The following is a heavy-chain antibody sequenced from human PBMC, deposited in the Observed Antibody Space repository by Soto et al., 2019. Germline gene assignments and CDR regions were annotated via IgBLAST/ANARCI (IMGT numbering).Heavy chain of an antibody. CDR3: AKDQGILFAPNWFDP. CDR1: GFTFSSYG. J-gene: IGHJ5*02. D-gene: IGHD2-15*01. V-gene: IGHV3-30*18. CDR2: ISYDGSNK. Sequence: QVQLVESGGGVVQPGRSLRLSCAASGFTFSSYGMHWVRQAPGKGLEWVAVISYDGSNKYYADSVKGRFTISRDNSKNPLYLQMNSRRAEDTAVYYCAKDQGILFAPNWFDPWGQRTLVTVSS.